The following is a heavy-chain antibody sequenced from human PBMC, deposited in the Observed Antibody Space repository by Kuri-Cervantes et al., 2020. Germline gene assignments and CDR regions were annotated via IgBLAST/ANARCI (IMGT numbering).Heavy chain of an antibody. CDR2: INPNSGGT. Sequence: ASVKVPCKASGYTFTGYYMHWVRQAPGQGLEWMGWINPNSGGTNYAQKFQGRVTMTRDTSISTAYMELSRLRSDDTAVYYCARGRARDGKDRNWFDPWGQGTLVTVSS. D-gene: IGHD4-23*01. J-gene: IGHJ5*02. CDR1: GYTFTGYY. CDR3: ARGRARDGKDRNWFDP. V-gene: IGHV1-2*02.